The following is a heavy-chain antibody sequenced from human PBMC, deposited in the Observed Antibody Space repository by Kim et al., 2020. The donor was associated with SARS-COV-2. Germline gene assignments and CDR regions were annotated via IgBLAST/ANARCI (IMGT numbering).Heavy chain of an antibody. CDR3: AKGGLHYDSSGDYYYYSVMDV. CDR2: ISYDGSNK. D-gene: IGHD3-22*01. Sequence: GGSLRLSCAASGFTFSSYGMHWVRQAPGKGLEWVAVISYDGSNKYYADSVKGRFTISRDNSKNKNTLYLQMNSLRAEDTAVYYCAKGGLHYDSSGDYYYYSVMDVWGQGTTGTVSS. J-gene: IGHJ6*02. CDR1: GFTFSSYG. V-gene: IGHV3-30*18.